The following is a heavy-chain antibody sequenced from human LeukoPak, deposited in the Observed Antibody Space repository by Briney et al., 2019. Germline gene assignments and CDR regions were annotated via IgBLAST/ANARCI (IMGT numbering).Heavy chain of an antibody. J-gene: IGHJ6*04. CDR2: ISYDGSNK. V-gene: IGHV3-30*18. D-gene: IGHD2-8*01. CDR3: AKDACTNGVCPPAV. Sequence: GGSLRLSCAASGFTFSSYGMHWVRQAPGKGLEWVAVISYDGSNKYYADSVKGRFTISRDNSKNTLYLQMNSLRAEDTAVYYCAKDACTNGVCPPAVWGKGTTVTVSS. CDR1: GFTFSSYG.